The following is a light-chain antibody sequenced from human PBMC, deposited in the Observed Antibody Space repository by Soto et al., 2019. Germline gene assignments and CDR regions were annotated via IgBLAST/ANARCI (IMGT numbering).Light chain of an antibody. CDR1: QSVSSSY. Sequence: EVVLTQSPGTVSLSPGERATLSCRASQSVSSSYLAWYQHKRGQAPRLLMYGASSRATGVPDRFSGWGSGTDVTLTISRLEPEDFAGYYCHQDGTSPQTFGQGTKGEGK. CDR3: HQDGTSPQT. CDR2: GAS. J-gene: IGKJ1*01. V-gene: IGKV3-20*01.